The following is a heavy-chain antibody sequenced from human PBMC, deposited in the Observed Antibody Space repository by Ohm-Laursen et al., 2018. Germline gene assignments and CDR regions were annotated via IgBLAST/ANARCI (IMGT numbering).Heavy chain of an antibody. CDR1: GGSFSGYY. V-gene: IGHV4-34*01. Sequence: SETLSLTCAVYGGSFSGYYWSWIRQPPGKGLEWIGEINHSGSTNYNPSLKSRVTISVDTSKNQFSLNLSSVTAADTAVYYGAARGQYYFDYWGQGTLVTVSS. J-gene: IGHJ4*02. CDR3: AARGQYYFDY. D-gene: IGHD3-10*01. CDR2: INHSGST.